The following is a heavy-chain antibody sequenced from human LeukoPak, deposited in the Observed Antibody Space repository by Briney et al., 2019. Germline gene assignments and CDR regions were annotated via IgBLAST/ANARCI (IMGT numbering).Heavy chain of an antibody. Sequence: GGSLRLSYAASGFTFSSYGMHWVRQAPGKGLEWVAVIWYGGSNKYYADSVKGRFTISRDNSKNTLYLQMNSLRAEDTAVYYCAKGGRIAAADWFDPWGQGTLVTVSS. CDR2: IWYGGSNK. V-gene: IGHV3-30*02. D-gene: IGHD6-13*01. J-gene: IGHJ5*02. CDR3: AKGGRIAAADWFDP. CDR1: GFTFSSYG.